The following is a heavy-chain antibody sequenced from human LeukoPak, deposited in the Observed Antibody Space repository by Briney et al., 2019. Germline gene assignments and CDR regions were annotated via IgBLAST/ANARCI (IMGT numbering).Heavy chain of an antibody. CDR3: ASAPLVGATTGWFDP. CDR2: FSGSGGNT. Sequence: GGSLRLSCAASGFTFSSFAMSWVRQAPGKGLEWVSSFSGSGGNTYYADSVRGRFTISRDNAKNSLYLQMNSLRAEDTAVYYCASAPLVGATTGWFDPWGQGTLVTVSS. V-gene: IGHV3-23*01. J-gene: IGHJ5*02. D-gene: IGHD1-26*01. CDR1: GFTFSSFA.